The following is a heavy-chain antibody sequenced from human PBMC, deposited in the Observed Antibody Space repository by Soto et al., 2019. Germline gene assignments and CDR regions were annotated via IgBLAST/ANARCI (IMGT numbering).Heavy chain of an antibody. CDR2: INPAGNVQ. J-gene: IGHJ3*02. D-gene: IGHD2-2*01. Sequence: VQLVESGGGLVQPGESLRLSCTASGLTFSISWMTWVRQAPGEGLEWVSNINPAGNVQHYADSVKERFTISRDNAKHSLFLQMSGLRVEDTAVYYCAPANTPYAFDMWGQGTMVTVSS. CDR1: GLTFSISW. CDR3: APANTPYAFDM. V-gene: IGHV3-7*01.